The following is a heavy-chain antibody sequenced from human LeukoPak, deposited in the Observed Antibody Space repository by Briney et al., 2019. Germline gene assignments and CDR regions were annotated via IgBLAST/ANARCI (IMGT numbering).Heavy chain of an antibody. J-gene: IGHJ4*02. V-gene: IGHV3-30-3*01. CDR3: ARDGHGVPLDY. CDR2: ISYDGSNK. D-gene: IGHD4-17*01. Sequence: GGSLRLSCAASGFTFSSYAMHWVRQAPGKGLEWVAVISYDGSNKYYADSVKGRFTISRDNSKNTLYLQMNSLRAEDTALYYCARDGHGVPLDYWGQGTLVTVSP. CDR1: GFTFSSYA.